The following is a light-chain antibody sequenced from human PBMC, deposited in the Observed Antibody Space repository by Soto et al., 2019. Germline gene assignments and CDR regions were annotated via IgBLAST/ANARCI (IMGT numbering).Light chain of an antibody. Sequence: EIVMTQSPASQSVSPGERVTLSCRASQSVSSNLAWYQQQPGQTPRLLIYDASTRVFGIPARFSGSGSGTEFTLTISSLQSEDFVVYYCQQYNDWLYTFGQGTKLEIK. CDR3: QQYNDWLYT. CDR1: QSVSSN. CDR2: DAS. J-gene: IGKJ2*01. V-gene: IGKV3-15*01.